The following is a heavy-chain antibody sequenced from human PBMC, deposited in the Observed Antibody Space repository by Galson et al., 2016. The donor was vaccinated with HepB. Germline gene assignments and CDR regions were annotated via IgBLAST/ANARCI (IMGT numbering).Heavy chain of an antibody. Sequence: TLSLTCTVSGGSVSSGGYYWSWIRQHPGKGLEWIGYIYYSGHTYYNPSLKSRATMSVDTSKSQFSLKLSSVTAADTAVYYCARGRSESALYESSGYYHIPLGDWFDPWGQETQVTVSS. J-gene: IGHJ5*02. CDR3: ARGRSESALYESSGYYHIPLGDWFDP. D-gene: IGHD3-22*01. CDR1: GGSVSSGGYY. V-gene: IGHV4-31*03. CDR2: IYYSGHT.